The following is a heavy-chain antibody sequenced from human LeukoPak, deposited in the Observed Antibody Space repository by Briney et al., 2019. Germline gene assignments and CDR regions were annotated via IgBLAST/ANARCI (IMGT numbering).Heavy chain of an antibody. CDR1: GYTLTELS. CDR3: ATEIVGATKYYFDY. D-gene: IGHD1-26*01. Sequence: ASVKASCKVSGYTLTELSMHWVRQAPGKGLEWMGGFDPEDGETIYAQKFQGRVTMTEDTSTDTAYMELSSLRSQDTAVYYCATEIVGATKYYFDYWGQGTLVTVSS. V-gene: IGHV1-24*01. J-gene: IGHJ4*02. CDR2: FDPEDGET.